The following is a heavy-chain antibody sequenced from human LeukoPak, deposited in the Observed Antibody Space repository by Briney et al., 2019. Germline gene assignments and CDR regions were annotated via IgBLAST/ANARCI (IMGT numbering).Heavy chain of an antibody. D-gene: IGHD2-2*01. CDR2: VSSSGGTI. CDR3: ARVGTTNYYFYYMDV. Sequence: KSGGSLRLSCAASGFTFSTYTMNWVRQAPGKGLEWVSYVSSSGGTIYYADSVKGRFTISRDNAKNSLYLRMNSLRAEDTAVYYCARVGTTNYYFYYMDVWGKGTTVTVSS. V-gene: IGHV3-48*04. J-gene: IGHJ6*03. CDR1: GFTFSTYT.